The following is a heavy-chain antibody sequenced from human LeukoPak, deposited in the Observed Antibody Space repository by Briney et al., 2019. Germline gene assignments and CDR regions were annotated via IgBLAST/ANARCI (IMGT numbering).Heavy chain of an antibody. Sequence: GGSLRLSCVASGFTFSTYAMHWVRQAPGKGLEWVSDIKDADAKPSYADSVKGRFTISRDNSKNTVYLEMNSLRAEDTALYYCAKVGFRINSGDYWGQGTLVTVSS. CDR1: GFTFSTYA. CDR3: AKVGFRINSGDY. V-gene: IGHV3-23*01. CDR2: IKDADAKP. D-gene: IGHD3-10*01. J-gene: IGHJ4*02.